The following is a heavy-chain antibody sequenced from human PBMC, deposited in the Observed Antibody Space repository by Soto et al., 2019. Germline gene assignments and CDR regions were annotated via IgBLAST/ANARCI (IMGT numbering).Heavy chain of an antibody. J-gene: IGHJ6*02. Sequence: QVQLVESGGGVVQPGRSLRLSCEASGFIFSDYGMHCVRQAPGKGLEWVALISYDGTKKNYADSVRGRFTISRDDSKNTLYLQMNYLRAEDTALYYCAKDRATYYYDSSDYFYYFGMDLWGQGTTVTVSS. CDR2: ISYDGTKK. CDR3: AKDRATYYYDSSDYFYYFGMDL. D-gene: IGHD3-22*01. V-gene: IGHV3-30*18. CDR1: GFIFSDYG.